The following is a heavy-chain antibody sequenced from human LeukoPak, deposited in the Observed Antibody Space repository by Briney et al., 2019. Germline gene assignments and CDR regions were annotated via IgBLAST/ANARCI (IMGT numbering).Heavy chain of an antibody. V-gene: IGHV4-59*11. CDR3: ARDEWEHNY. CDR1: GVSISSHY. Sequence: PSETLSLTCTVSGVSISSHYWSWIRRPPGKGLEWIGYMSYNARSDYNPSLKGRITISIDASKNQLSLKLSSVTAADTAVYYCARDEWEHNYWGQGTLVTVSS. D-gene: IGHD1-26*01. CDR2: MSYNARS. J-gene: IGHJ4*02.